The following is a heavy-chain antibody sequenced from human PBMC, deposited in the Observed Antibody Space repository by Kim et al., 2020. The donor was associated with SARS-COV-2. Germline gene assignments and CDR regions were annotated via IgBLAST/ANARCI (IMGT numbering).Heavy chain of an antibody. CDR1: GFTFSSYA. Sequence: GGSLRLSCAASGFTFSSYAMHWVRQAPGKGLEWVAVISYDGSNKYYADSVKGRFTISRDNSKNTLYLQMNSLRAEDTAVYYCASDILTGYFSSVGLPTWGQGTLVTVSS. D-gene: IGHD3-9*01. CDR2: ISYDGSNK. V-gene: IGHV3-30*04. CDR3: ASDILTGYFSSVGLPT. J-gene: IGHJ4*02.